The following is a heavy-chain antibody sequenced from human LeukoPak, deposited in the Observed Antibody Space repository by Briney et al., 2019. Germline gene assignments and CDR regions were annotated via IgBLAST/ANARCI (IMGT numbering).Heavy chain of an antibody. Sequence: GGALRLSCAASGFTFSTNWMHWGRPAPGKGLGWVSRINSDGSSTSYADSVKGRFTISRDNAKNSLYLQMNSLRAEDTAVYYCASHEGGVPAATIDYWGQGTLATVSS. CDR1: GFTFSTNW. V-gene: IGHV3-74*01. D-gene: IGHD2-2*01. J-gene: IGHJ4*02. CDR3: ASHEGGVPAATIDY. CDR2: INSDGSST.